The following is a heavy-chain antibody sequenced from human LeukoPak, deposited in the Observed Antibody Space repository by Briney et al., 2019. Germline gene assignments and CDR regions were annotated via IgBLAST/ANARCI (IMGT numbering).Heavy chain of an antibody. D-gene: IGHD2-2*03. Sequence: GGSLRLSCAASGFTFSKFPMGWVRQAPGKGLEWVSVIYSGGSTYYADSVKGRFTISRDNSKNTLYLQMNSLRAEDTAVYYCARALLMDIPFDYWGQGTLVTVSS. CDR1: GFTFSKFP. V-gene: IGHV3-66*01. CDR2: IYSGGST. CDR3: ARALLMDIPFDY. J-gene: IGHJ4*02.